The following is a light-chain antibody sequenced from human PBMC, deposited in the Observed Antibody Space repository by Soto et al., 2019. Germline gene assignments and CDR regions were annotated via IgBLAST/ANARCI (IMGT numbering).Light chain of an antibody. CDR1: NIGSKS. J-gene: IGLJ2*01. CDR3: QVWDSSSDPVV. Sequence: SSELTQPPSVSVAPGKTARITCGGNNIGSKSVHWYQQKPGQAPVLLIYYDSDRPSGIPERFSGSNSGNTATLTISRVEAGDEADYYCQVWDSSSDPVVFGGGTKVTVL. CDR2: YDS. V-gene: IGLV3-21*04.